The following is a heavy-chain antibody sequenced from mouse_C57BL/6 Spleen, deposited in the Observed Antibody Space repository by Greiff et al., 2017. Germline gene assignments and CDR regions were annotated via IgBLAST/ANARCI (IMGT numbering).Heavy chain of an antibody. Sequence: EVQGVESGGGLVKPGGSLKLSCAASGFTFSDYGMHWVRQAPEKGLEWVAYISSGSSTIYYADTVKGRFTISRDNAKNTLFLQMTSLRSEDTAMYYCARRDYGSSLYWYFDVWGTGTTVTVSS. CDR2: ISSGSSTI. CDR1: GFTFSDYG. D-gene: IGHD1-1*01. J-gene: IGHJ1*03. CDR3: ARRDYGSSLYWYFDV. V-gene: IGHV5-17*01.